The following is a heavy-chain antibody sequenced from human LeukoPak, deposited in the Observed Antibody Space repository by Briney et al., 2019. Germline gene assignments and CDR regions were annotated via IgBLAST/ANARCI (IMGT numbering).Heavy chain of an antibody. CDR2: INADGSTA. D-gene: IGHD6-19*01. Sequence: PGGSLRLSCAASGFTFGNSWVHWVRQAPGKGLVWVSLINADGSTATYADSVKGRFTISRDNARNTLSLQMNSLTIEDTAVYYCARSSGWSGGDWFDPWGQGTLVTVSS. CDR1: GFTFGNSW. V-gene: IGHV3-74*01. J-gene: IGHJ5*02. CDR3: ARSSGWSGGDWFDP.